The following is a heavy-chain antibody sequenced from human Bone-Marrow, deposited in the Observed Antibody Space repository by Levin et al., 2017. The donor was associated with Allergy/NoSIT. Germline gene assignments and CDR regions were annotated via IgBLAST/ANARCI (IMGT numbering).Heavy chain of an antibody. CDR2: IRSKNYGGTI. Sequence: PGGSLRLSCSASGFRFADYALSWVRQAPGKGLEWIGVIRSKNYGGTIEYATSVRGRFTISRDDSKSIAYLQMNSLQTEDTAVYYCAYAQQLAVWGLGTLVTVS. J-gene: IGHJ4*02. V-gene: IGHV3-49*04. D-gene: IGHD6-13*01. CDR1: GFRFADYA. CDR3: AYAQQLAV.